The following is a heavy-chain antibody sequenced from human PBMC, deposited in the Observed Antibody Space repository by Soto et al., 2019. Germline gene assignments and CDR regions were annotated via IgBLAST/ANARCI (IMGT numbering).Heavy chain of an antibody. CDR1: GFTFSSYA. CDR3: AKDQRSDYGDYIWDY. Sequence: PGGSLRLSCAASGFTFSSYAMTWVRQAPGKGLEWVSAISGSGGFTYYADSVKGRFTISRDNSKNTLYLQMNSLRAEDTAVYYCAKDQRSDYGDYIWDYWGQGTLVTVSS. CDR2: ISGSGGFT. D-gene: IGHD4-17*01. J-gene: IGHJ4*02. V-gene: IGHV3-23*01.